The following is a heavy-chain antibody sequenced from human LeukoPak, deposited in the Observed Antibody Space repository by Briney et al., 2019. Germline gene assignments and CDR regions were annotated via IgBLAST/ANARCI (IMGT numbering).Heavy chain of an antibody. CDR3: AKSLYGGCDY. V-gene: IGHV1-69*13. Sequence: ASVKVSCKASGGTLISYAISWVRQAPGQGLEWMGGIIPIFGTANYAQKFQGRVTITADESTSTAYMELSSLRSEDTAVYYCAKSLYGGCDYWGQGTVVTVSS. D-gene: IGHD3-16*02. CDR1: GGTLISYA. J-gene: IGHJ4*02. CDR2: IIPIFGTA.